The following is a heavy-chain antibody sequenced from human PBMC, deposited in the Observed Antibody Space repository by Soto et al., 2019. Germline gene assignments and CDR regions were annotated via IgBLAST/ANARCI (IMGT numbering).Heavy chain of an antibody. CDR1: GFTFSSYG. CDR3: AKAYSSGWYYFDY. V-gene: IGHV3-33*06. J-gene: IGHJ4*02. D-gene: IGHD6-19*01. CDR2: IWYDGSNK. Sequence: GGSLRLSCAASGFTFSSYGMHWVRQAPGKGLEWVAVIWYDGSNKYYADSVKGRFTISRDNSKNTLYLQMNSLRAEDTAVYYCAKAYSSGWYYFDYWGQGTLVTVSS.